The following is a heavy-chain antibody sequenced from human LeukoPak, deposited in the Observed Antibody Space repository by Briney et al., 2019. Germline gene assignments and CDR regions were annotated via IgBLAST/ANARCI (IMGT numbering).Heavy chain of an antibody. Sequence: SETLSLTCAVYGVSFSGYYWSWIRQPPGKGLEWIGEINHSGSTNYNPSLKSRVTISVDTSKNQFSLKLSSVTAADTAVYYCARGSGHFDYWGQGTLVTVSS. V-gene: IGHV4-34*01. CDR3: ARGSGHFDY. J-gene: IGHJ4*02. CDR1: GVSFSGYY. CDR2: INHSGST.